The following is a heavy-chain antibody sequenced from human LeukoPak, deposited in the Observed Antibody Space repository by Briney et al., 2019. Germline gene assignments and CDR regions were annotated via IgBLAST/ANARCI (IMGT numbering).Heavy chain of an antibody. D-gene: IGHD3-10*01. V-gene: IGHV4-61*09. J-gene: IGHJ4*02. CDR3: ARGSYYGSGRMMY. CDR1: GGSINSGSYY. CDR2: IYTTGST. Sequence: SETLSLTCTVSGGSINSGSYYWNWIRQSAGKGLEWIGHIYTTGSTNCSPSLRSRVTISLDTSKNQFSLKLSSVTAADTAVYYCARGSYYGSGRMMYWGQGTLVTVSS.